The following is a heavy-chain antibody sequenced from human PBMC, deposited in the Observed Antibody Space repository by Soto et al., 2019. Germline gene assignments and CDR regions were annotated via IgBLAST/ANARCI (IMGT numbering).Heavy chain of an antibody. V-gene: IGHV3-30-3*01. J-gene: IGHJ4*02. CDR1: GFTFSSYL. CDR3: AREFTLTTFDY. D-gene: IGHD4-17*01. CDR2: ISYDGSNK. Sequence: ESGGGVVQPGRSLRLSCAASGFTFSSYLMHWVRQAPGKGLEWVAVISYDGSNKYYADSVKGRFTISRDNSKNTLYLQMNSLRVEDTAVYYCAREFTLTTFDYWGQGTLVTVSS.